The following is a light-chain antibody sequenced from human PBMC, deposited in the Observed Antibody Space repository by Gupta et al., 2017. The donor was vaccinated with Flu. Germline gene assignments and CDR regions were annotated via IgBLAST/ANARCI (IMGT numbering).Light chain of an antibody. CDR3: QQDNIFPPT. CDR1: QSLNSW. J-gene: IGKJ4*01. Sequence: PSSWSASVGDSVTITCRASQSLNSWVAWFQQKPGKAPKPLIYSTSTLEGGVPSRFSGSGSGTDFALTISSLQPEDFATYYCQQDNIFPPTFGGGTKVEIK. CDR2: STS. V-gene: IGKV1D-16*01.